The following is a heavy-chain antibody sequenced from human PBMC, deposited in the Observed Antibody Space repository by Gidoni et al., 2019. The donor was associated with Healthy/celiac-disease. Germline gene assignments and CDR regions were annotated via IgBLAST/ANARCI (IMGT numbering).Heavy chain of an antibody. V-gene: IGHV3-48*02. CDR1: PFTFSSYR. D-gene: IGHD3-10*01. CDR2: ISSRSRTR. J-gene: IGHJ6*02. CDR3: ARAPGGITMVRGVWDYYYGMDV. Sequence: EVQLVESGGGLVHHGDSLRLSCSASPFTFSSYRMTWVRQAPCKGLEWVSYISSRSRTRYNADSVKGRFTISRDNAKNSLYLQMNSLRDEDTAVYYCARAPGGITMVRGVWDYYYGMDVWGQGTTVTVSS.